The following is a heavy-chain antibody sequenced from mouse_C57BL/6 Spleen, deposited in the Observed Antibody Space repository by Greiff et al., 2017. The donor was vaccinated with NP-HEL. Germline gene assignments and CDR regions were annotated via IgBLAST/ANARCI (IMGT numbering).Heavy chain of an antibody. CDR2: IDPSDSYT. CDR1: GYTFTSYW. J-gene: IGHJ4*01. Sequence: QVQLQQPGAELVMPGASVKLSCKASGYTFTSYWMHWVKQRPGQGLEWIGEIDPSDSYTNYNQKFKGKSTLTVDKSSSTAYMQLSSLTSEDSAVYDCARGSNYVGDAMDYWGQGTSVTVSS. V-gene: IGHV1-69*01. D-gene: IGHD2-5*01. CDR3: ARGSNYVGDAMDY.